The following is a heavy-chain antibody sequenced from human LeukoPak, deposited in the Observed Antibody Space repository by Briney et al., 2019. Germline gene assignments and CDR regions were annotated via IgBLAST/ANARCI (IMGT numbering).Heavy chain of an antibody. CDR3: ARVHCSGGSCYSRLAPAAGYRYYFDY. D-gene: IGHD2-15*01. V-gene: IGHV1-8*01. J-gene: IGHJ4*02. Sequence: ASVKVSCKASGYTFTSYDINWVRQATGQGLEWMGWMNPNSGNTGYAQKFQGRVTMTRNTSISTACMELSSLRSEDTAVYYCARVHCSGGSCYSRLAPAAGYRYYFDYWGQGTLVTVSS. CDR1: GYTFTSYD. CDR2: MNPNSGNT.